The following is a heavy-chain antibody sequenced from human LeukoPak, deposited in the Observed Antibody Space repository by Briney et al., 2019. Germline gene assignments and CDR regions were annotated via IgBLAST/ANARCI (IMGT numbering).Heavy chain of an antibody. CDR1: GFTFSSYE. J-gene: IGHJ4*02. D-gene: IGHD2-15*01. Sequence: GGSLRLSCAASGFTFSSYEMNWVRQAPGKGLEWVSYISSSGSTIYYADSVKGRFTISRDNAKNSLYLQMNSLRAEDTAVYYCARGPHCSGGSCYSGNFDYWGQGTLVTVSS. V-gene: IGHV3-48*03. CDR3: ARGPHCSGGSCYSGNFDY. CDR2: ISSSGSTI.